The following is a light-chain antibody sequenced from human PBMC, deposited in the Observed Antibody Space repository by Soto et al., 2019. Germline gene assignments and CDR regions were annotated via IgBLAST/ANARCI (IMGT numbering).Light chain of an antibody. CDR3: SSNAGSSSLV. Sequence: QSALTQPPSPSGSPGQSVTISCTGTSRDVGGYNSVSWYQQHPGKGPKLMLYDVTQRPSGVPDRFSGSKSGNTASLTVSGLQAEDEADYYCSSNAGSSSLVFGGGTKVTVL. CDR1: SRDVGGYNS. CDR2: DVT. J-gene: IGLJ2*01. V-gene: IGLV2-8*01.